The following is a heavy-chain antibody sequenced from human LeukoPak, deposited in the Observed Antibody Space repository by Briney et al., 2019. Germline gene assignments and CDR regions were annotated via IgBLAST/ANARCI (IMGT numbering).Heavy chain of an antibody. CDR1: GGSISTYY. CDR2: NHYTGST. CDR3: ARGRSGGDWFDS. D-gene: IGHD3-10*01. Sequence: SETLSLTCTVFGGSISTYYWTWIRQPPGKGLEWIGYNHYTGSTNHNPSLKSRVTMSVDTSKNQFSLKLSSVTAADTAVYYCARGRSGGDWFDSWGQGTLVTVSS. J-gene: IGHJ5*01. V-gene: IGHV4-59*01.